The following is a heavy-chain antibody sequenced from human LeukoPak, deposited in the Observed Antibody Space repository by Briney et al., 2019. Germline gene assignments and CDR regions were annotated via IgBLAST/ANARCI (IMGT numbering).Heavy chain of an antibody. Sequence: GESLKISFKGSGYSFTSYWIGWVRQMPGKGLEWMGIIYPGDSDTRYSPSFQGQVTISADKSISTAYLQWSSLKASDTAMYYCARTYYYGSSGYSDSMFDYWGQGTLVTVSS. V-gene: IGHV5-51*01. D-gene: IGHD3-22*01. J-gene: IGHJ4*02. CDR3: ARTYYYGSSGYSDSMFDY. CDR1: GYSFTSYW. CDR2: IYPGDSDT.